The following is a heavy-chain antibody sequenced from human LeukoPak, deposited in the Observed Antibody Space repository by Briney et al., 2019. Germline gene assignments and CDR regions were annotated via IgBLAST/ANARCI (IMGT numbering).Heavy chain of an antibody. V-gene: IGHV3-72*01. Sequence: GGSLRLSCAASGFTFSDHYMDWVRQAPGKGLEWVGRTRNKANSYTTEYAASVKGRFTISRDDSKNSLYLQMNSLKTEDTAVYYCAVYVDTAMAADIWGQGTMVTVSS. D-gene: IGHD5-18*01. CDR3: AVYVDTAMAADI. CDR2: TRNKANSYTT. CDR1: GFTFSDHY. J-gene: IGHJ3*02.